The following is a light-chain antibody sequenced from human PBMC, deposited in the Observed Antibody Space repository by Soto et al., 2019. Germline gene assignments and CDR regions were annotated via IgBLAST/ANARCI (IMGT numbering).Light chain of an antibody. CDR3: QQRSNI. Sequence: EIVLTQSPATLPLSPGDTATLSCRASESTSGYLAWYQQKPGQAPRLLIYDASNRATGIPARFSGSGSGTDFTLTISSLEPEDFAVYYCQQRSNIFGPGTKVDIK. CDR2: DAS. V-gene: IGKV3-11*01. J-gene: IGKJ3*01. CDR1: ESTSGY.